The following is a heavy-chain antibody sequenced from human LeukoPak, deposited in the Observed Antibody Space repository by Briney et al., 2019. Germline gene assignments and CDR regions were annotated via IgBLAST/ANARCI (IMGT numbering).Heavy chain of an antibody. CDR2: IYYSGST. D-gene: IGHD3-10*01. V-gene: IGHV4-59*08. CDR1: GGSISSYY. J-gene: IGHJ4*02. CDR3: ARGAPGDTIGIWYFDY. Sequence: PSETLSLTCTVSGGSISSYYWSWIRQPPGKGLEWIGYIYYSGSTNYNPSLKSRVTISVDTSKNQFSLRLSSVTAADTAVYYCARGAPGDTIGIWYFDYWGQGTLVTVSS.